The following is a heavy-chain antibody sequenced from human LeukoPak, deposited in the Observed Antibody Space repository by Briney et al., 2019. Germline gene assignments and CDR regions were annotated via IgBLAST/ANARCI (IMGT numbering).Heavy chain of an antibody. CDR3: AKDRDDYGGKGSDFDY. Sequence: GGSLRLSCAASGFTVSSNYMSWVRQAPGKGLEWVSAISGSGGSTYYADSVKGRFTISRDNSKNTLYLQMNSLRAEDTAVYYCAKDRDDYGGKGSDFDYWGQGTLVTVSS. CDR2: ISGSGGST. J-gene: IGHJ4*02. D-gene: IGHD4-23*01. V-gene: IGHV3-23*01. CDR1: GFTVSSNY.